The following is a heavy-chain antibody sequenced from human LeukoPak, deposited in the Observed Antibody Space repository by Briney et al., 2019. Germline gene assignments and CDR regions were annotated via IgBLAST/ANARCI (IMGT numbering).Heavy chain of an antibody. Sequence: ASVKVSCKASGYTFTGYYMHWVRQAPGQGLEWMGWINPNSGGTNYAQKFQGRVTMTRDTSISTAYMELSRLRSDDTAVYYCASQPGPRPLSSSSSKGDYWGQGTLVTVPS. CDR3: ASQPGPRPLSSSSSKGDY. CDR1: GYTFTGYY. J-gene: IGHJ4*02. V-gene: IGHV1-2*02. D-gene: IGHD6-6*01. CDR2: INPNSGGT.